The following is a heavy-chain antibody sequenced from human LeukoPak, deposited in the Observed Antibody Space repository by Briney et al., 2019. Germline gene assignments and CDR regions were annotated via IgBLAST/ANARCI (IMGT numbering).Heavy chain of an antibody. CDR3: AKDRSYSSGWYEGAFDI. D-gene: IGHD6-19*01. Sequence: PGGSLRLSCAASGFTFSSYAMSWVRQAPGKGLEWVSAISGSGGSTYYADSVKGRFTISRDNSKNTLYLQMNSLRAEDTAVYYCAKDRSYSSGWYEGAFDIWGQGTMVTVSS. CDR1: GFTFSSYA. CDR2: ISGSGGST. V-gene: IGHV3-23*01. J-gene: IGHJ3*02.